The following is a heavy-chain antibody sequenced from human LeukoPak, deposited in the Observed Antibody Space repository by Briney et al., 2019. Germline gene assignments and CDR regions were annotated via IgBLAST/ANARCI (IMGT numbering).Heavy chain of an antibody. D-gene: IGHD2-8*02. CDR3: ARVLGENYYYYGKDV. J-gene: IGHJ6*02. Sequence: AGGSLRLSCAASGFTFSSYAMHWVRQAPGKGLEWVAVISYDGSNKYYADSVKGRFTISRDNSKNTLYPQMNSLRAEDTAVYYCARVLGENYYYYGKDVWGQGTTVTVSS. CDR1: GFTFSSYA. V-gene: IGHV3-30*04. CDR2: ISYDGSNK.